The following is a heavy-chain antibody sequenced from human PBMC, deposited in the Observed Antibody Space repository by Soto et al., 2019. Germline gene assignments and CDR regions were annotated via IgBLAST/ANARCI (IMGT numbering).Heavy chain of an antibody. CDR1: GYTFTSYD. J-gene: IGHJ4*02. CDR3: PREGGYSYGFDY. CDR2: MNPNSGNT. Sequence: HVQLVQSGAEVKKAGASVKVSCKASGYTFTSYDINWVRQATGQGFEWMGWMNPNSGNTGYAQKFQGRVSMTRNTSRSTAYMELSSLRSEDKAVNYCPREGGYSYGFDYWGQGTLVTVSS. V-gene: IGHV1-8*01. D-gene: IGHD5-18*01.